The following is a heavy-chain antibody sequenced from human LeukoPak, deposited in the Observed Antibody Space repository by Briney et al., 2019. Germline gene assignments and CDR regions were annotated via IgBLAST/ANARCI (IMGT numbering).Heavy chain of an antibody. CDR3: AKQRVSNGYYYFDY. Sequence: GGSLRLSCAASGFTFSSYWMNWVRQAPGKGLEWVSSFSSGASTDYADSVKGRFTISRDNPKNTVYLQMNSLRAEDTAVYYCAKQRVSNGYYYFDYWGQGTLVTVSS. CDR2: FSSGAST. J-gene: IGHJ4*02. V-gene: IGHV3-23*01. D-gene: IGHD3-22*01. CDR1: GFTFSSYW.